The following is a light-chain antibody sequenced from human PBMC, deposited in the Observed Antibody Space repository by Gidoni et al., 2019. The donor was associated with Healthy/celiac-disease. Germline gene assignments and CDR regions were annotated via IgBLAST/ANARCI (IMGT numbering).Light chain of an antibody. V-gene: IGLV1-44*01. CDR3: AAWDDSLNGRV. CDR2: SNN. J-gene: IGLJ2*01. CDR1: SSTIGSNT. Sequence: QSVLTQPPSASGPPGNRVTISCSGSSSTIGSNTVNWYQQLPGTAPKLLIYSNNQRPSGVPDRFSGSKSGTSASLAISGLQSEDEADYYCAAWDDSLNGRVFGGGTKLTVL.